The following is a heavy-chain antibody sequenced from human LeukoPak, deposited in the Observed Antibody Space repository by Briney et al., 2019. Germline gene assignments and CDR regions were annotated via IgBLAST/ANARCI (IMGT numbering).Heavy chain of an antibody. CDR1: GFTFDDYA. Sequence: PRGSLRLSCAASGFTFDDYAMHWVRQAPGKGLEWVSGNSWNSGSIGYAGSVKGRFTISRDNAKNSLYLHMNSLRAEDTALYYCAKDKGSSSWTDCYFDLWGRGTLVTVSS. CDR2: NSWNSGSI. D-gene: IGHD6-13*01. J-gene: IGHJ2*01. CDR3: AKDKGSSSWTDCYFDL. V-gene: IGHV3-9*01.